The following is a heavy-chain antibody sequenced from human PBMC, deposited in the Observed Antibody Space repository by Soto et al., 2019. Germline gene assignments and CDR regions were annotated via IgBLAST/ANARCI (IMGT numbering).Heavy chain of an antibody. V-gene: IGHV3-9*01. CDR1: GFTFDDYV. D-gene: IGHD2-2*01. Sequence: SLRLSCAASGFTFDDYVMHWVRQAPGKGLEWVASVNWNGRTTLYAAAVKGRFSVSRDNGKNSLYLEMTSLRPNDTALYFCAKAREYNYALDPWGQGILVTVPQ. J-gene: IGHJ5*02. CDR2: VNWNGRTT. CDR3: AKAREYNYALDP.